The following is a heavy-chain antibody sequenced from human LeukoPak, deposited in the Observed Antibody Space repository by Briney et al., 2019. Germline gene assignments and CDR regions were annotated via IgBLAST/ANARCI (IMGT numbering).Heavy chain of an antibody. CDR1: GGSVSSYY. D-gene: IGHD6-19*01. V-gene: IGHV4-59*08. CDR2: IYSSGST. J-gene: IGHJ4*02. CDR3: ARQGEQWLDFDY. Sequence: SETLSLTCTVSGGSVSSYYWSWIRQPPGKGLEWIGNIYSSGSTSYNPSLKSRVTISIDTSKKQFSLNLSSVTAADTAVYYCARQGEQWLDFDYWGQGTLVTVSS.